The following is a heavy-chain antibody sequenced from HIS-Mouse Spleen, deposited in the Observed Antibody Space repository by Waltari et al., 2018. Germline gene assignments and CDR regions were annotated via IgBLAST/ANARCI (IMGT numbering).Heavy chain of an antibody. CDR1: GFTFSSYA. CDR2: ISYDGSNK. J-gene: IGHJ4*02. D-gene: IGHD1-20*01. Sequence: QVQLVESGGGVVQPGRSLSLSCAASGFTFSSYARHWVPQAPGKGLEWVEVISYDGSNKYYADSVKGRFTISRDNSKNTLYLQMNSLRAEDTAVYYCARDHRNNWAIRDWGQGTLVTVSS. V-gene: IGHV3-30-3*01. CDR3: ARDHRNNWAIRD.